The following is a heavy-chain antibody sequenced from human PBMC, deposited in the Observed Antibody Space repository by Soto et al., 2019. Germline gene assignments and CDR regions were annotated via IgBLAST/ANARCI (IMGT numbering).Heavy chain of an antibody. V-gene: IGHV1-3*01. D-gene: IGHD3-3*01. CDR1: GYRFSDLG. Sequence: GASVKVSCKASGYRFSDLGMHWVRQAPGQRLEWMGWIHAGNGNTKYSQKYQGRVTVTRDTSASTAYMELSSLTSEDTAVYYCARVERFLEWLSSEEDYYGMDVWGQGTTVTVSS. CDR3: ARVERFLEWLSSEEDYYGMDV. J-gene: IGHJ6*02. CDR2: IHAGNGNT.